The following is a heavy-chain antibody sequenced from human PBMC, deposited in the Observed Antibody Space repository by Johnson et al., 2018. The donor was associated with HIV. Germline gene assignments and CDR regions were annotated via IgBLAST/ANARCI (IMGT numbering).Heavy chain of an antibody. CDR3: ARDPRSSSWYYYSNDAFDI. CDR2: ISYDGSNK. Sequence: QVQLVESGGGVVQPGRSLRLSCAASGFTFSSYAMHWVRQAPGKGLEWVAVISYDGSNKYYADSVKGRFTISRDNSKNTLYLQMNSLRADDTAVYYCARDPRSSSWYYYSNDAFDIWGQGTMVTVSS. D-gene: IGHD6-13*01. CDR1: GFTFSSYA. J-gene: IGHJ3*02. V-gene: IGHV3-30-3*01.